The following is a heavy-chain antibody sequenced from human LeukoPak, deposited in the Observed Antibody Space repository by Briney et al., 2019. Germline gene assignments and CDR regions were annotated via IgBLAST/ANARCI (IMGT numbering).Heavy chain of an antibody. D-gene: IGHD6-13*01. Sequence: SETLSLTCAVYGGSFSGYYWSWIRQPPGKGLEWIGEINHSGSTNYNPSLKSRVTISVDTSKNQFSLKLSSVTAADTAVYYCAGGGRYSSSWSETDYWGQGTLVTVSS. CDR1: GGSFSGYY. CDR3: AGGGRYSSSWSETDY. J-gene: IGHJ4*02. CDR2: INHSGST. V-gene: IGHV4-34*09.